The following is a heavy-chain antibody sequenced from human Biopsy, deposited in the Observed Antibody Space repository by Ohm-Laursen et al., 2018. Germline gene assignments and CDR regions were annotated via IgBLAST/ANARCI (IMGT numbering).Heavy chain of an antibody. CDR3: AKDRYNYTPIGGFSMDV. V-gene: IGHV3-30*18. Sequence: SLRLSCTASGFIFSTYTMNWVRQAPGEGLGWVAFIFYDGSNTYYADSVKGRFTISRDNSRDTLYLQMSSLRAEDTAVYYCAKDRYNYTPIGGFSMDVWGQGTTVTVSS. CDR1: GFIFSTYT. D-gene: IGHD5-18*01. CDR2: IFYDGSNT. J-gene: IGHJ6*02.